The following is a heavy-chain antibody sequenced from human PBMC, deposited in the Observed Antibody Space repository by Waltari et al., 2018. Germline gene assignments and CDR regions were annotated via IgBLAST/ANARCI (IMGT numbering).Heavy chain of an antibody. D-gene: IGHD2-21*02. V-gene: IGHV4-38-2*01. Sequence: QVQLQESGPGLVKPSGTLSLTCAVSGYSINDGYHWGWIRQPPGKGLECIGGIYHTGSTDYNASLKSRITISVDTSKNQFSLRLSSVTAADTAVYYCARVLPGSDHGYFDYWGQGILVTVSS. CDR2: IYHTGST. CDR3: ARVLPGSDHGYFDY. CDR1: GYSINDGYH. J-gene: IGHJ4*02.